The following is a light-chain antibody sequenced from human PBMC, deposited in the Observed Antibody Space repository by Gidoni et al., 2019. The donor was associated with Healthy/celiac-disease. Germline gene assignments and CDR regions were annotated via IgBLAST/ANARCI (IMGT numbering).Light chain of an antibody. V-gene: IGKV1-39*01. Sequence: DIQMTQSPSSLSESVGDRVTITCRASQGISSYLNWYQQKPGKAPKLLIYAASSLQSGVPSRFSGSGSGTDFTLTISSLQPEDIATYYCQQSYSTPPTFXGXTKVEIK. J-gene: IGKJ4*01. CDR2: AAS. CDR1: QGISSY. CDR3: QQSYSTPPT.